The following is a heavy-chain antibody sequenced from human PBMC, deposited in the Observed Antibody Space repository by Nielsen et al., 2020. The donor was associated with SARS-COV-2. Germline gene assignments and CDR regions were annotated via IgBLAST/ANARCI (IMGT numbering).Heavy chain of an antibody. CDR2: IYAGDSDT. CDR3: ARLGLRGAAAGTSWFDP. V-gene: IGHV5-51*01. Sequence: GESLKISCKGSGYSFTSYWIGWVRQMPGKGLEWMGIIYAGDSDTRYSPSFQGQVTISADKSISTAYLQWSSLKASDTAMYYCARLGLRGAAAGTSWFDPWGQGTLVTVSS. D-gene: IGHD6-13*01. J-gene: IGHJ5*02. CDR1: GYSFTSYW.